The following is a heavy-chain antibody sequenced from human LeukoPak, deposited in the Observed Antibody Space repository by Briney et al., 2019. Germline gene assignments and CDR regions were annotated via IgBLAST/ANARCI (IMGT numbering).Heavy chain of an antibody. CDR2: ISGSGGST. CDR3: AKDAPLDGYNSYFDY. V-gene: IGHV3-23*01. CDR1: GFTFSSYA. Sequence: GASLRLSCAASGFTFSSYAMSWVRQAPGKGLESVSGISGSGGSTYYADSVKGRFTISRDNSKNTLYLQMNSLRAEDTAVYYCAKDAPLDGYNSYFDYWGQGTLVTVSS. J-gene: IGHJ4*02. D-gene: IGHD5-24*01.